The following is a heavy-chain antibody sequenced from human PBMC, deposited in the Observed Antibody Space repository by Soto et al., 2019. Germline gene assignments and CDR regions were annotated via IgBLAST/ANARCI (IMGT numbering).Heavy chain of an antibody. J-gene: IGHJ4*02. CDR2: ISHSGST. V-gene: IGHV4-31*03. CDR3: AREYTYGSNFFDC. Sequence: SETLSLTCTVSGGSISSAAYYWSWIRQHPGKGLEWIGYISHSGSTYYNPSLKSRVIISVDTSKNQFSLSLTSVTAADTAVYYCAREYTYGSNFFDCWGQGAPVTVS. D-gene: IGHD2-2*02. CDR1: GGSISSAAYY.